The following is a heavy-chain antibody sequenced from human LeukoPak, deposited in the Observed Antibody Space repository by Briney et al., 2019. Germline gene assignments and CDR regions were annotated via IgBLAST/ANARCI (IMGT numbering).Heavy chain of an antibody. D-gene: IGHD2/OR15-2a*01. CDR2: IRSGGENT. CDR1: GFTFSTYS. V-gene: IGHV3-23*01. Sequence: GGSLRLSCAASGFTFSTYSMSWVRQAPGRGLEWVSAIRSGGENTYYADSVRGRFTISRDNSRGTLSLQMNSLRAEDTAVYFCAILSWDGRGSFYWGQGTLVTVSS. CDR3: AILSWDGRGSFY. J-gene: IGHJ4*02.